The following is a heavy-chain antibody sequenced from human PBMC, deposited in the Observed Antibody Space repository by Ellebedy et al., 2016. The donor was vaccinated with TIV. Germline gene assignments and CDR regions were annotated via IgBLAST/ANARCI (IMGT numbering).Heavy chain of an antibody. J-gene: IGHJ4*02. CDR3: SRHRGYGMDV. CDR2: IDPTDSYT. V-gene: IGHV5-10-1*01. D-gene: IGHD5-12*01. Sequence: GESLKISCKASGYSFSTYWITWVRQMPGKGLEWMGKIDPTDSYTNYSPSFQGLVTISADESASTAYLQWPSLKASDSATYYCSRHRGYGMDVWGQGTLVTVSS. CDR1: GYSFSTYW.